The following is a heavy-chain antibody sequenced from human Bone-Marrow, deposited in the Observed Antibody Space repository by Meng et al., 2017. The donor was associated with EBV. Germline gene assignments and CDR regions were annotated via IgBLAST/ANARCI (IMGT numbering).Heavy chain of an antibody. CDR2: IIPIFGTA. D-gene: IGHD6-13*01. J-gene: IGHJ5*02. CDR1: GGTFSSYA. Sequence: QGQLVQAGAEVKKPGSSVKVSCKASGGTFSSYAISWVRQAPGQGLEWMGGIIPIFGTANYAQKFQGRVTITADKSTSTAYMELSSLRSEDTVAYYCARLSCSSSWPQLNWFDPWGQGTLVTVSS. CDR3: ARLSCSSSWPQLNWFDP. V-gene: IGHV1-69*06.